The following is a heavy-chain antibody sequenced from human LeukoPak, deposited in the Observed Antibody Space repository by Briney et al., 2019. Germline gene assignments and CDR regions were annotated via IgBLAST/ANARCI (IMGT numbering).Heavy chain of an antibody. CDR3: ARVPWVSSPNKGYYYYYGMDV. J-gene: IGHJ6*02. CDR1: GFAFTSFW. Sequence: GGSLRLSCAASGFAFTSFWMTWVRQAPGKGLEWVANIKDDGGEKFYVDSVKGRFTISRDNAQNSLYLQMNSLRAEDTAVYYCARVPWVSSPNKGYYYYYGMDVWGQGTTVTVSS. CDR2: IKDDGGEK. D-gene: IGHD6-13*01. V-gene: IGHV3-7*01.